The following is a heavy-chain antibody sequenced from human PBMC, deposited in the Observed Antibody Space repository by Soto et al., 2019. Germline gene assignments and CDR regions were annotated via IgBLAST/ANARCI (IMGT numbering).Heavy chain of an antibody. CDR3: ARVRQLGRYFYYYMDV. D-gene: IGHD6-6*01. CDR1: GYTFTNYG. J-gene: IGHJ6*03. V-gene: IGHV1-18*01. CDR2: ISAYNGDT. Sequence: WASVKVSCKASGYTFTNYGITWVRQAPGQGLEWMGWISAYNGDTHYTQRLQGRVTMTTDTSTSTAYMELRGLRSDDTAVYYCARVRQLGRYFYYYMDVRGKGTTVTVSS.